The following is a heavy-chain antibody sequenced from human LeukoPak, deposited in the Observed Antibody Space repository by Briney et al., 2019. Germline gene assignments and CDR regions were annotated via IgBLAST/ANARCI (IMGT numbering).Heavy chain of an antibody. CDR1: GGSFSGYY. V-gene: IGHV4-34*01. CDR3: ARRGSYYFRYYYYMDV. Sequence: KPSETLSLTCAVYGGSFSGYYWSWIRQPPGKGLEWIGEINHSGSTNYNPSLKSRVTISVDTSKNQFSLKLSSVTAADTAVYYCARRGSYYFRYYYYMDVWGKGTTVTISS. J-gene: IGHJ6*03. CDR2: INHSGST. D-gene: IGHD1-26*01.